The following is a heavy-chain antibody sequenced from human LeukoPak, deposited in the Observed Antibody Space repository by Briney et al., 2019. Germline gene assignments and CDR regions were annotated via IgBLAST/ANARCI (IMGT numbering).Heavy chain of an antibody. V-gene: IGHV4-59*01. J-gene: IGHJ4*02. D-gene: IGHD3-9*01. Sequence: SETLSLTCTVSGGSISSYYWSWIRQPPGKGLEWIGYIYYSGGTNYNPSLKSRVTISVDTSKNQFSLRLSSVTAADTAVYYCASSPAFDILTGYFPYYFDYWGQGTLVTVSS. CDR1: GGSISSYY. CDR2: IYYSGGT. CDR3: ASSPAFDILTGYFPYYFDY.